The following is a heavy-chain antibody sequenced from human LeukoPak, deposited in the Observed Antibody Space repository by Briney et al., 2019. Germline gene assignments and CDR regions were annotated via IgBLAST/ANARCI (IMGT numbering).Heavy chain of an antibody. D-gene: IGHD6-13*01. CDR1: GFTFSDYY. CDR2: ISSSGSTI. J-gene: IGHJ4*02. Sequence: GGTLRLSCAASGFTFSDYYMSWIRQAPGKGLEWVSYISSSGSTIYYADSVKGRSTISRDNAKNSLYLQMNSLRAEDTAVYYCARDGRESSRLDYWGQGTLVTVSS. CDR3: ARDGRESSRLDY. V-gene: IGHV3-11*04.